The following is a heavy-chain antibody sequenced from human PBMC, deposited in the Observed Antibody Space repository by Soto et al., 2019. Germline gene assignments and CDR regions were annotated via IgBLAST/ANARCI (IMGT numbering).Heavy chain of an antibody. CDR2: IIPILGIS. J-gene: IGHJ4*02. CDR1: GGTFSSYT. CDR3: AREGQYSSGWYSLDY. D-gene: IGHD6-19*01. V-gene: IGHV1-69*08. Sequence: QVRLVQSGPEVKKPGSSVKVSCKPSGGTFSSYTINWVRQAPGQGLEWMGTIIPILGISDYAQKFQGRVTITADKSASTAYMELSSLRSEDRAVYYCAREGQYSSGWYSLDYWGQGTLVTVSS.